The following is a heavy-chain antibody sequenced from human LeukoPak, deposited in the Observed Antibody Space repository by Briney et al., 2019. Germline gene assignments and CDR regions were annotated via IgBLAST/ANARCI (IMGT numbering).Heavy chain of an antibody. D-gene: IGHD1-26*01. CDR3: AKDRSIGTYYTFDH. CDR2: LGSDGRT. Sequence: GGSLRLSCEASGFTVDANAMAWVRQAPGKGLEWVAGLGSDGRTHYRDSVRGRFTISRDNSNNRLYLHMSGLTAADTAVYYCAKDRSIGTYYTFDHWGQGSLVTVSS. V-gene: IGHV3-23*01. J-gene: IGHJ4*02. CDR1: GFTVDANA.